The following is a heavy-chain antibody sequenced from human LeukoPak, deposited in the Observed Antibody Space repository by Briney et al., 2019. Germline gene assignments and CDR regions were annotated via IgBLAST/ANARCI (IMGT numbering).Heavy chain of an antibody. D-gene: IGHD3-16*01. V-gene: IGHV3-23*01. Sequence: PGGSLRLSCTASGFTLSSYEMSWIRQAPGEGLEWVSSIDYSGGSTHYADSVMGRFTISRDNSKNTLYLQMNSLRAEDTAVYYCAKDHRVGSTFDYWGQGALVTVSS. CDR2: IDYSGGST. CDR1: GFTLSSYE. CDR3: AKDHRVGSTFDY. J-gene: IGHJ4*02.